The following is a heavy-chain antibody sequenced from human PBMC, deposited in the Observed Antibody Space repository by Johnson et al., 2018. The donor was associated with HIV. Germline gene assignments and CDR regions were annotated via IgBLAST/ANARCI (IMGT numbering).Heavy chain of an antibody. V-gene: IGHV3-7*01. D-gene: IGHD1-1*01. CDR1: RFTFSGYW. CDR2: IKQGGREK. Sequence: VQLVESGGGLVRPGESLRLSCVASRFTFSGYWMTWVRQAPGKGLEWVANIKQGGREKYYVDSVKGRFTISRDNAKKSLYLQMNSLRAEDTAVYYCARDGSNFGAFDIWGQGTMVTVSS. J-gene: IGHJ3*02. CDR3: ARDGSNFGAFDI.